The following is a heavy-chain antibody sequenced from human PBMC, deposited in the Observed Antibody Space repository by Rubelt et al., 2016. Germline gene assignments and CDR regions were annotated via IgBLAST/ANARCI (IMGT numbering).Heavy chain of an antibody. CDR3: ARGVEGYFQH. J-gene: IGHJ1*01. CDR2: INHSGST. CDR1: GGSFSGYY. V-gene: IGHV4-34*01. Sequence: QVQLQQWGAGLLKPSETLSLTCAVYGGSFSGYYWSWIRQPPGKGLEWIGEINHSGSTNYNPSLKSRGTISVETSKNQFSLKLSSVTAADTAVYYCARGVEGYFQHWGQGTLVTVSS.